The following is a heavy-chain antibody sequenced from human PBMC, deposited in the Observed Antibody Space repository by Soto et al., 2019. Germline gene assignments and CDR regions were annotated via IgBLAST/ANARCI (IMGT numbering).Heavy chain of an antibody. CDR3: AKDLRPDGRYDLDY. V-gene: IGHV3-23*01. D-gene: IGHD1-26*01. J-gene: IGHJ4*02. CDR2: MVGDGSSS. CDR1: GFIFRTYA. Sequence: EVQPLESGGGLAQPGGSLRLSCAASGFIFRTYAMNWVRQAPGKGLEWVSVMVGDGSSSDYADSVRGRFTISRDNSKNTLYLQMNNLRAEDTAVYYCAKDLRPDGRYDLDYWGQGTLVTVSS.